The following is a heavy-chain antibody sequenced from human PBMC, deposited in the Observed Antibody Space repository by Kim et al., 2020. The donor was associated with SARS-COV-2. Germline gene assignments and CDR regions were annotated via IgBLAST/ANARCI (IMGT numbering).Heavy chain of an antibody. V-gene: IGHV3-72*01. CDR2: TRNKANSYTT. Sequence: GGSLRLSCAASGFTFSDHYMDWVRQAPGKGLEWVGRTRNKANSYTTEYAASVKGRFTISRDDSKNSLYLQMNSLKTEDTAVYYCARVYPNAFDIWGQGTMVTVSS. CDR1: GFTFSDHY. J-gene: IGHJ3*02. CDR3: ARVYPNAFDI.